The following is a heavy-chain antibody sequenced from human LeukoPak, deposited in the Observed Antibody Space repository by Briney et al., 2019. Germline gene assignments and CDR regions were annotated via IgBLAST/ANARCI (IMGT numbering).Heavy chain of an antibody. CDR2: ISSSSSTI. CDR3: ARARVVILDAFDI. D-gene: IGHD3-22*01. V-gene: IGHV3-48*01. Sequence: RGSLRLSCAASGFDFSDFWMNWVRQAPGKGLEWVSYISSSSSTIYYADSVKGRFTISRDNAKNSLYPQMNSLRAEDTAVYYCARARVVILDAFDIWGQGTMVTVSS. CDR1: GFDFSDFW. J-gene: IGHJ3*02.